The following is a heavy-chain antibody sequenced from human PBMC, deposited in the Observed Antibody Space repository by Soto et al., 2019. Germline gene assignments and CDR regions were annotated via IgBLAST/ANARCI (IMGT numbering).Heavy chain of an antibody. CDR2: ISAYNGNT. J-gene: IGHJ4*02. V-gene: IGHV1-18*04. Sequence: ASVKVSCKASGYTFTSYGISWVRQAPGQGLEWMGWISAYNGNTNYAQKLQGRVTMTTDTSTSTAYMELRSLRSDDTAVYYCATGPRVTIFGVVTHPESFDHWGQGTLVTVSS. CDR3: ATGPRVTIFGVVTHPESFDH. CDR1: GYTFTSYG. D-gene: IGHD3-3*01.